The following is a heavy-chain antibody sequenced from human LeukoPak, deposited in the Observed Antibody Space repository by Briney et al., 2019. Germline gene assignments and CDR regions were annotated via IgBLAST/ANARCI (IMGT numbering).Heavy chain of an antibody. CDR1: GFTFSSYW. D-gene: IGHD1-26*01. Sequence: GGSLRLSCAASGFTFSSYWMSWVRQAPGKGLEWVANIKQDGSEKYYVDSVKGRFTISRDNAKNSLYLQMNSLRAEDTAVYYCARTTSVSYVGDAFDIWGQGTMVTVSS. CDR2: IKQDGSEK. CDR3: ARTTSVSYVGDAFDI. V-gene: IGHV3-7*01. J-gene: IGHJ3*02.